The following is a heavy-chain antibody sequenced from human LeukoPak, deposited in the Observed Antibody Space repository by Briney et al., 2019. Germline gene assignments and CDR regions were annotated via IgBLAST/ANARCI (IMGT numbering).Heavy chain of an antibody. CDR2: IIPIFGTA. V-gene: IGHV1-69*05. CDR1: GGTFSSSA. J-gene: IGHJ5*02. Sequence: ASVKVSCKASGGTFSSSAISWVRQAPGQGLEWMGGIIPIFGTANYAQKFQGRVTITTDESTSTAYMELSSLRSEDTAVYYCARGQAYYYDSSGYFSWGQGTLVTVSS. CDR3: ARGQAYYYDSSGYFS. D-gene: IGHD3-22*01.